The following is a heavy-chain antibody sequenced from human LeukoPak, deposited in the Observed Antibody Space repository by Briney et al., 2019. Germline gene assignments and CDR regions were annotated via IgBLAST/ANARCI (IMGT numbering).Heavy chain of an antibody. D-gene: IGHD1-26*01. CDR3: ARTGVRGGSYTHDY. J-gene: IGHJ4*02. CDR1: GFTFSSYS. V-gene: IGHV3-21*01. Sequence: GGSLRLSCAASGFTFSSYSMNWVRQAPGKGLEWVSSISSSSSYIYHADSVKGRFTISRDNAKNSLYLQMNSLRAEDTAVYYCARTGVRGGSYTHDYWGQGTLVTVSS. CDR2: ISSSSSYI.